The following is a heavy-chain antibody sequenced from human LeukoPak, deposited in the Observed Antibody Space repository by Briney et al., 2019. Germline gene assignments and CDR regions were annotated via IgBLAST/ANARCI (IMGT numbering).Heavy chain of an antibody. J-gene: IGHJ4*02. Sequence: PGGSLRLSCAASGFTFSDYYMSWIRQAPGKGLEWVSHISSSGSTIYYADSVKGRFTISRDNAKNSLYLQMNSLRAEDTAVYYCARVWELWTVFDYWGQGTLVTVSS. V-gene: IGHV3-11*01. CDR3: ARVWELWTVFDY. CDR2: ISSSGSTI. D-gene: IGHD1-26*01. CDR1: GFTFSDYY.